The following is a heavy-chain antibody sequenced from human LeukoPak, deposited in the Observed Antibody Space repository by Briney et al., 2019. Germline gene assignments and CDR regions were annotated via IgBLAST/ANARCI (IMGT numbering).Heavy chain of an antibody. CDR1: GFTFSSFG. Sequence: GGSLRLSCATSGFTFSSFGMSWVRQAPGKGLEWVANIKQDGSEKYYVDSVKGRFTISRDNAKNSLYLQMNSLRAEDTAVYYCARDSGSYSVHFDYWGQGTLVTVSS. D-gene: IGHD1-26*01. V-gene: IGHV3-7*01. J-gene: IGHJ4*02. CDR2: IKQDGSEK. CDR3: ARDSGSYSVHFDY.